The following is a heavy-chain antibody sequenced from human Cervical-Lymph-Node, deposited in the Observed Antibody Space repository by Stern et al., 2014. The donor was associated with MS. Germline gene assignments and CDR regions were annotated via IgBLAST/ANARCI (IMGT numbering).Heavy chain of an antibody. V-gene: IGHV1-24*01. CDR2: FDPEEGGT. J-gene: IGHJ6*02. CDR1: GYTLSELS. D-gene: IGHD4-17*01. CDR3: AAQNTVTNYYYYGMDV. Sequence: QVQLVQSGAEVKKPGASVKVSCKASGYTLSELSMHWVRQAPGRGLEWMGGFDPEEGGTIYAQKFQGRVTMTEDTSTDTAYMELSSLRPEDTAVYYCAAQNTVTNYYYYGMDVWGQGTTVTVSS.